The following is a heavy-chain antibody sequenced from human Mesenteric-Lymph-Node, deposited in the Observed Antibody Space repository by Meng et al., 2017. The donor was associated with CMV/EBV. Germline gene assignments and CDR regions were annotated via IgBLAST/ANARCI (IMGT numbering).Heavy chain of an antibody. D-gene: IGHD6-13*01. Sequence: GGSLRLSCETSGFTFSSYGLHWIRQAPGKGLEWVAAISFDGSQISYADFAKGRFTISKDNAKKSLYLQMNSLRPEDTALYYCAKDKSYGSSSWYYFDYWGQGALVTVSS. V-gene: IGHV3-30*19. CDR2: ISFDGSQI. CDR3: AKDKSYGSSSWYYFDY. J-gene: IGHJ4*02. CDR1: GFTFSSYG.